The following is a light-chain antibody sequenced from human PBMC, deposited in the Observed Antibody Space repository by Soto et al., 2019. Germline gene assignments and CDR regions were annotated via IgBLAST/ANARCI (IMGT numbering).Light chain of an antibody. V-gene: IGKV3-15*01. J-gene: IGKJ2*01. Sequence: EIVMTQSPATLSVSPGERATLSCRASQSVSSNLAWYQQKPGQAPTLLIFGASARATGIPARLSGSGSGTEVTLTISSLLSEDFVVYYCQHYNNWPFTFGQGTKLEIK. CDR1: QSVSSN. CDR3: QHYNNWPFT. CDR2: GAS.